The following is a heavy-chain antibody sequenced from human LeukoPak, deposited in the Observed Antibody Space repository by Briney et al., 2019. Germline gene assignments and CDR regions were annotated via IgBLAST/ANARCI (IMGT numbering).Heavy chain of an antibody. D-gene: IGHD3-10*01. CDR3: ARDQQLGSGNPHYGMDV. V-gene: IGHV3-30-3*01. CDR1: GFTFSSYA. J-gene: IGHJ6*02. Sequence: GGSLRLSCAASGFTFSSYAMHWVRQAPGKGLEWVAVISYDGSNKYYADSVKGRFTISRDNSKNTLYLQMNSLRAEDTAVYYCARDQQLGSGNPHYGMDVWGQGTTVTVSS. CDR2: ISYDGSNK.